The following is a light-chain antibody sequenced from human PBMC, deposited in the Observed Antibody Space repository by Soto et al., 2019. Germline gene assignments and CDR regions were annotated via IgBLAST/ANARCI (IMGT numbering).Light chain of an antibody. CDR2: GAS. Sequence: EMTQSPATLSVSPEARATLSCRASQTVSSNLAWYQQKPGQSPRLLIYGASTRATGIPARFSGSGSGTEFTLTINSLQSEDFAVYYCQQSKNWPHPLGQGAKV. V-gene: IGKV3-15*01. CDR3: QQSKNWPHP. CDR1: QTVSSN. J-gene: IGKJ2*01.